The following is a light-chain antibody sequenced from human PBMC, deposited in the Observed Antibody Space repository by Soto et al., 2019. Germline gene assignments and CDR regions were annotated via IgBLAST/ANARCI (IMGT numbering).Light chain of an antibody. CDR2: GAS. Sequence: EIVMTQSPATLSVSPGERATLSCRASQSISSNLAWYQQKRGQAPRLLIYGASTRATGIPARFTGSGSGTAFTLTISSLQSEDFAVYFCQQYNNWPRTFGQGTKLDI. V-gene: IGKV3-15*01. CDR1: QSISSN. J-gene: IGKJ2*01. CDR3: QQYNNWPRT.